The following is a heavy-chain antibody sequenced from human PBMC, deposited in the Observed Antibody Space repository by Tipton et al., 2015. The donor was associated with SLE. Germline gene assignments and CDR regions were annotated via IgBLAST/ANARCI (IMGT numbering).Heavy chain of an antibody. Sequence: TLSLTCTVSGGPISSHYWSWIRQPPGKGLEWIGYIYYSGSTNYNPSLKSRVTISVDTSKNQFSLKLSSVTAADTAVYYCARDSGSVYGMDVWGQGTTVTVSS. CDR1: GGPISSHY. CDR2: IYYSGST. D-gene: IGHD1-26*01. J-gene: IGHJ6*02. CDR3: ARDSGSVYGMDV. V-gene: IGHV4-59*11.